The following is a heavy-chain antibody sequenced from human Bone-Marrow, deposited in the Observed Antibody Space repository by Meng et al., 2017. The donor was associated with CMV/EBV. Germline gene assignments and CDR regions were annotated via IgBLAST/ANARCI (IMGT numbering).Heavy chain of an antibody. Sequence: GSLRLSCTVSGYSISSGYYWGWIRQPPGKGLEWIGSIYHSGSTYYNPSLKSRVTISVDTSKNQFSLKLSSVTAADTAVYYCARGRYCGGDCLDYWGQGTLVTVSS. D-gene: IGHD2-21*01. CDR2: IYHSGST. CDR3: ARGRYCGGDCLDY. V-gene: IGHV4-38-2*02. J-gene: IGHJ4*02. CDR1: GYSISSGYY.